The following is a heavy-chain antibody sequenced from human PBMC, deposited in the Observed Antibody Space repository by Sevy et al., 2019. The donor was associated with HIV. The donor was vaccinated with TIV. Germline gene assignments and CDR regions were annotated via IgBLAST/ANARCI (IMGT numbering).Heavy chain of an antibody. CDR2: IGTAGDT. J-gene: IGHJ3*01. CDR3: ARGGSDAFDF. V-gene: IGHV3-13*01. Sequence: GGSLRLSCAASGFTVSSNYMSWVRQAPGKGLEWVSVIGTAGDTSYPASVKGRFTISRENARNSLHLQMNNLGVGDTAMYFCARGGSDAFDFWGRGAMVTVSS. D-gene: IGHD3-10*01. CDR1: GFTVSSNY.